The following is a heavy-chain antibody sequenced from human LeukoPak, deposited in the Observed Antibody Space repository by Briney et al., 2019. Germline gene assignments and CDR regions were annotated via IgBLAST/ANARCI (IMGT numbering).Heavy chain of an antibody. D-gene: IGHD4-11*01. CDR3: ASVTVTTWAPDGHMDV. CDR1: GGTFSNYA. J-gene: IGHJ6*03. Sequence: SVKVSCKASGGTFSNYATSWVRQAPGQGLDWMGRIIPMFGTTNYAQNFQGRVTITTDESTSTAYMEVSSLRIEDTAVYYCASVTVTTWAPDGHMDVWGKGTTVTVSS. CDR2: IIPMFGTT. V-gene: IGHV1-69*05.